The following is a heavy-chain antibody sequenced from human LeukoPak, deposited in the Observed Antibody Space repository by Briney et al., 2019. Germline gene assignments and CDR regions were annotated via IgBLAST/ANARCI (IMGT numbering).Heavy chain of an antibody. CDR2: IYNSGPT. Sequence: DTLSLMCALCGHPINIYYERWPRHPGGEGGECLGCIYNSGPTNHRPPLKRRVTMPENKSKKQFFLNQKSVNAADTAVFLFARTSPRAASFDYWGQGTLVTVSS. CDR3: ARTSPRAASFDY. V-gene: IGHV4-59*10. CDR1: GHPINIYY. J-gene: IGHJ4*02. D-gene: IGHD2-15*01.